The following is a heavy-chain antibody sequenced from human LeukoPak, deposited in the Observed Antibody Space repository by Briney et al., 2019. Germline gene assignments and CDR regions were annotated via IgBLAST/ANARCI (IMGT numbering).Heavy chain of an antibody. CDR2: IYPSDSDT. Sequence: GESLKISCKGTGYSFTSYWIGWVRQMPGRDLEWMGIIYPSDSDTRYSPSFQGQVTISVDRSISTAYLQWNSLKASDTAMYYCARRGSGYGDYWGQGTLVTVSS. J-gene: IGHJ4*02. CDR3: ARRGSGYGDY. D-gene: IGHD3-22*01. V-gene: IGHV5-51*01. CDR1: GYSFTSYW.